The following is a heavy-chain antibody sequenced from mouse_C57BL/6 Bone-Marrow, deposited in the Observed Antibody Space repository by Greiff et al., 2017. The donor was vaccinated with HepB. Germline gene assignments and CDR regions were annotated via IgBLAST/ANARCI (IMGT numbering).Heavy chain of an antibody. CDR3: AKSPIWGVYYFDY. D-gene: IGHD4-1*01. CDR2: INPSNGGT. CDR1: GYTFTSYW. J-gene: IGHJ2*01. V-gene: IGHV1-53*01. Sequence: QVQLQQPGTELVKPGASVKLSCKASGYTFTSYWMHWVKQRPGQGLVWIGNINPSNGGTNYNEKFKSKATLTVDKSSSTAYMQLSSLTSEDSAVYYCAKSPIWGVYYFDYWGQGTTLTVSS.